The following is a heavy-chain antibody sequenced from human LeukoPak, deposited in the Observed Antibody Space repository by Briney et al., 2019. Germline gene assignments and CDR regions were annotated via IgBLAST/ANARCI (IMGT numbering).Heavy chain of an antibody. V-gene: IGHV3-23*01. J-gene: IGHJ4*02. CDR2: ISGSGGST. CDR3: AGYCSSVSCRNIDY. Sequence: QSGGSLRLSCAASGFTFSSYAMNWVRQAPGKGLEWVSAISGSGGSTYYADSVKGRFTISRDNAKNSLYLQMNSLRAEDTAVYYCAGYCSSVSCRNIDYWGQGTLVTVSS. CDR1: GFTFSSYA. D-gene: IGHD2-2*01.